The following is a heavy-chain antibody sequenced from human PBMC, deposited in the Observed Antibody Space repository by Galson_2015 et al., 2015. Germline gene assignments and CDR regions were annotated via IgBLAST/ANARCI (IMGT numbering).Heavy chain of an antibody. J-gene: IGHJ4*02. CDR3: TTGIAVAGTDY. V-gene: IGHV3-15*01. Sequence: SLRLSCAASGFTFSNAWMSWVRQAPGKGLEWVGRIKSKTDGGTTDYAAPVKGRFTISRGDSKNTLYLQMNSLKTEDTAVYYCTTGIAVAGTDYWGQGTLVTVSS. D-gene: IGHD6-19*01. CDR2: IKSKTDGGTT. CDR1: GFTFSNAW.